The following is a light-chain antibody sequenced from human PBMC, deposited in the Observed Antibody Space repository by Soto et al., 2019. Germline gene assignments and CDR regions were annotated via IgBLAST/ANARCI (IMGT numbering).Light chain of an antibody. V-gene: IGKV1-5*03. Sequence: LQITQSPSTLSGSVGDRVTLTCPASQTISSWLAWYQQKPGKAPKLLIYKASTLKSGVPSRFSGSGSGTEFTLTISSLQPDDFATYYCQHYNSYSEAFGQGTKVDIK. CDR2: KAS. CDR1: QTISSW. J-gene: IGKJ1*01. CDR3: QHYNSYSEA.